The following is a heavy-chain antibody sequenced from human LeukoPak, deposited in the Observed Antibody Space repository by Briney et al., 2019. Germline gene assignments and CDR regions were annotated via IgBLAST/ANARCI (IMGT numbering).Heavy chain of an antibody. D-gene: IGHD3-3*01. CDR1: GGSLSSYY. J-gene: IGHJ5*02. Sequence: SETLSLTCTVSGGSLSSYYWNWIRQPPGKGLEWIGYIYTSGSTNYNPSVMSRVTMSVDTSKNQFSLKLSSVIAADTAVYYCARHLEGWWFDPWGQGTLVTVSS. CDR3: ARHLEGWWFDP. CDR2: IYTSGST. V-gene: IGHV4-4*08.